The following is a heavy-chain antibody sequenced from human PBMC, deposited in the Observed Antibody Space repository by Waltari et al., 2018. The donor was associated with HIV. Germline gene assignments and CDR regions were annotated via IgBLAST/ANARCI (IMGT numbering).Heavy chain of an antibody. V-gene: IGHV3-66*01. CDR2: IYSGGST. Sequence: EVQLVASGGGLVPPGGSLRLSCAASGLTRSSNYMGWVRQAPGKGLEWVSVIYSGGSTYYADSVKGRFTISRDNSKNTLYLQMNSLRAEDTAVYYCASIAYCGGDCYPRGMDVWGQGTTVTISS. J-gene: IGHJ6*02. D-gene: IGHD2-21*02. CDR3: ASIAYCGGDCYPRGMDV. CDR1: GLTRSSNY.